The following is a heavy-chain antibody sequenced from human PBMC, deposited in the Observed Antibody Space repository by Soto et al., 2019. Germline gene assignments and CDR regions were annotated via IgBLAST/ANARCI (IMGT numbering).Heavy chain of an antibody. Sequence: SHTLSLTCAMSGDSLSRNSAGWNLIRQSPARGLEWLGRTYYRSNWHYDYSPSVKSRITITPDTSKNQISLQLNSVTPEDTAVYYCARTYSGSYLDWLDPWGEGTPVTVS. J-gene: IGHJ5*02. D-gene: IGHD1-26*01. CDR3: ARTYSGSYLDWLDP. CDR1: GDSLSRNSAG. CDR2: TYYRSNWHY. V-gene: IGHV6-1*01.